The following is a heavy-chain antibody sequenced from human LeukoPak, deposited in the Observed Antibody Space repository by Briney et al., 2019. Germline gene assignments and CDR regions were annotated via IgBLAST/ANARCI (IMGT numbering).Heavy chain of an antibody. D-gene: IGHD2-21*02. CDR2: ISGSGGST. J-gene: IGHJ4*02. V-gene: IGHV3-23*01. CDR3: AKVNHIVVVTALYFDY. Sequence: GGSLRLSCAASGFIFSTYRMSWVRQAPGKGLEWVSAISGSGGSTYYADSVKGRFTISRDNSKNTLYLQMNSLRAEDTAVYYCAKVNHIVVVTALYFDYWGQGTLVTVSS. CDR1: GFIFSTYR.